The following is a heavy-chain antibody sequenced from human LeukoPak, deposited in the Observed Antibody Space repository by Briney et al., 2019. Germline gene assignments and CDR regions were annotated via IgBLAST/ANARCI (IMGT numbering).Heavy chain of an antibody. V-gene: IGHV1-69*04. CDR1: GTTFSSYA. J-gene: IGHJ4*02. CDR2: FIPIFGIA. D-gene: IGHD5-24*01. Sequence: TSGKVSCKALGTTFSSYAIGWVRQAPGQGREWMGRFIPIFGIANYAQTFQGRATLTADKSTSTAYMELSSLRPEATAVYYCAILPSGDGYANFDYWGQGTLVTVSS. CDR3: AILPSGDGYANFDY.